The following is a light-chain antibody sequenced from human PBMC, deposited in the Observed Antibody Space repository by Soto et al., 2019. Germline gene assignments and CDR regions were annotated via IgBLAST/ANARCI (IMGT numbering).Light chain of an antibody. CDR1: SGHSSYA. J-gene: IGLJ2*01. CDR3: QTWGTVV. CDR2: LNSDGSH. V-gene: IGLV4-69*01. Sequence: QSALTQSPSASASLGASVKLTCTLSSGHSSYAIAWHQQQPEKGPRYLMKLNSDGSHSKGDGIPDRFSGSSSGAERYLTISSLQSEDEADYYCQTWGTVVFGGGTKVTVL.